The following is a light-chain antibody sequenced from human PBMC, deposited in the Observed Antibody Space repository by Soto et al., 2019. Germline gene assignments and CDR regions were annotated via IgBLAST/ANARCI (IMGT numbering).Light chain of an antibody. CDR3: QQYGSSPLT. CDR2: DAS. CDR1: QSINRH. Sequence: EIVLTQSPATLSLSPGERATLSCRASQSINRHLAWYRQKPGQAPRLLIYDASNRATGIPARFSGSGSGTDFTLTISSLEPEDFGVYYCQQYGSSPLTFGGGTKVDIK. J-gene: IGKJ4*01. V-gene: IGKV3-11*01.